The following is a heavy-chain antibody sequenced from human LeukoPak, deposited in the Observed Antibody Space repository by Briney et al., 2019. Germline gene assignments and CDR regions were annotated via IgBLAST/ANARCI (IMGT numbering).Heavy chain of an antibody. V-gene: IGHV3-23*01. CDR1: GFTFSTYA. D-gene: IGHD3-9*01. CDR2: ISGSGGGT. J-gene: IGHJ4*02. Sequence: PGGSLRLSCAASGFTFSTYAMSWVRQAPGKGLGWVSAISGSGGGTFYANSLKGRFTITRDNSRDTLYLQMNSLRAEDTAVYYCAKSLTGYFRGFDCWGQGTLVTASS. CDR3: AKSLTGYFRGFDC.